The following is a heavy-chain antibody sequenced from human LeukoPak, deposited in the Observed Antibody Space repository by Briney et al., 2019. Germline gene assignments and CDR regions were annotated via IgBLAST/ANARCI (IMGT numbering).Heavy chain of an antibody. CDR1: GYTFTNYY. J-gene: IGHJ4*02. D-gene: IGHD4-17*01. CDR3: AREGVGVTTSNFDY. V-gene: IGHV1-46*01. CDR2: ITPSGGST. Sequence: ASVKISCKASGYTFTNYYMHWVRQAPGQGLEWLGLITPSGGSTWYAQKFQGRVTMTRDMSTSTDYMELSSLRSEDTAVYYCAREGVGVTTSNFDYWGQGTLVTVSS.